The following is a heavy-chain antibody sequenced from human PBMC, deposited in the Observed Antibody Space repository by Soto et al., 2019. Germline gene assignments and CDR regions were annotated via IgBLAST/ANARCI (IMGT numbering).Heavy chain of an antibody. CDR1: GFTFSSYS. D-gene: IGHD2-21*02. CDR2: ISSSSSYI. Sequence: AGGSLRLSCAASGFTFSSYSMNWVRQAPGKGLEWVSSISSSSSYIYYADSVKGRFTISRDNAKNSLYLQMNSLRAEDTAVYYCAALAYCGGDCYWGDAFDIWGQGTMVTISS. J-gene: IGHJ3*02. V-gene: IGHV3-21*01. CDR3: AALAYCGGDCYWGDAFDI.